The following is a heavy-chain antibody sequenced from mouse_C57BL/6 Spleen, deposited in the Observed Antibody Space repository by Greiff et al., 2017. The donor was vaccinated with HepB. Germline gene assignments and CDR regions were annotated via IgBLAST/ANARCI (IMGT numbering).Heavy chain of an antibody. CDR2: IRSKSNNYAT. J-gene: IGHJ2*01. CDR3: VRQNFFYFDY. Sequence: EVMLVESGGGLVQPKGSLKLSCAASGFSFNTYAMNWVRQAPGKGLEWVARIRSKSNNYATYYADSVKDRFTISRDDSESMLYLQMNNLKTEDTAMYYCVRQNFFYFDYWGQGTTLTVSS. CDR1: GFSFNTYA. V-gene: IGHV10-1*01.